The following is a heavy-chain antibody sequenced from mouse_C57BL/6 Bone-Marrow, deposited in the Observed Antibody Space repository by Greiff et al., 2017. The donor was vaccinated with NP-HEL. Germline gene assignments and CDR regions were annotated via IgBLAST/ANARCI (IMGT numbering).Heavy chain of an antibody. D-gene: IGHD1-1*01. CDR3: ARRRITTVVDAMDY. CDR2: INPNNGGT. CDR1: GYTFTDYY. J-gene: IGHJ4*01. V-gene: IGHV1-26*01. Sequence: VQLQQSGPELVKPGASVKISCKASGYTFTDYYMNWVKQSHGKSLEWIGDINPNNGGTSYNQKFKGKATLTVDKSSSTAYMELRSLTSEDSAVYYCARRRITTVVDAMDYWGQGTSVTVSS.